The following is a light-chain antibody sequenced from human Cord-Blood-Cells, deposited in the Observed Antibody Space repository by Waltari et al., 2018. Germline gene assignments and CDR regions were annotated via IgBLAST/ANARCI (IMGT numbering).Light chain of an antibody. CDR2: GTR. CDR1: SSNIGAGYD. J-gene: IGLJ1*01. V-gene: IGLV1-40*01. Sequence: QSVLTQPPSVSGAPGQRVTISCTGSSSNIGAGYDVHWYQQLPGTAPKLLIYGTRNRPSGVADRFSGSKSGTSASLAITGLQAEDEADYYCQSYDSSLSGSGVFGTGTKVTVL. CDR3: QSYDSSLSGSGV.